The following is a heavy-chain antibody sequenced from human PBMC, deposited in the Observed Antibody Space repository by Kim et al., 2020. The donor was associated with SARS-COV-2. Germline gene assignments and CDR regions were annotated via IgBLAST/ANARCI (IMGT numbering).Heavy chain of an antibody. CDR1: GFTFSSYS. V-gene: IGHV3-21*01. Sequence: GGSLRLSCAASGFTFSSYSMNWVRQAPGKGLEWVSSISSSSSYIYYADSVKGRFTISRDNAKNSLYLQMNSLRAEDTAVYYCARELDTAMGLFDYWGQGTLVTVSS. J-gene: IGHJ4*02. D-gene: IGHD5-18*01. CDR3: ARELDTAMGLFDY. CDR2: ISSSSSYI.